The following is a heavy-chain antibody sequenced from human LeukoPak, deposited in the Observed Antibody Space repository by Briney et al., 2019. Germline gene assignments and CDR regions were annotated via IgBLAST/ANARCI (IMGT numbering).Heavy chain of an antibody. D-gene: IGHD6-19*01. V-gene: IGHV4-34*01. J-gene: IGHJ1*01. CDR2: INHSGTT. CDR3: VRDRPYSSGWSPESFQH. Sequence: PSETLSLTCAVYGGSFSGYYWNWIRQPPGRGLEWIGEINHSGTTNYNPSLNSRVTISVDTSKHHFSLNLSSVTAADTAVYYCVRDRPYSSGWSPESFQHWGQGTLVTVSS. CDR1: GGSFSGYY.